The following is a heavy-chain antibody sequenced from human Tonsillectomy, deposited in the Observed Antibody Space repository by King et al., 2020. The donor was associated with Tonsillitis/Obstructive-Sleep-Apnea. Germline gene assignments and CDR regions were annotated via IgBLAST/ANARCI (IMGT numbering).Heavy chain of an antibody. D-gene: IGHD3-9*01. CDR3: TTGLGGGAEHDDR. J-gene: IGHJ5*02. CDR2: IKSEKNAGTT. CDR1: GFTFSSAW. V-gene: IGHV3-15*07. Sequence: VQLVESGGGLVKPGGSLRLSCGASGFTFSSAWMNWVRQAPGKGLEWVGRIKSEKNAGTTDYAAPVKGRFTISRDDSENTLYLQMNSLKTEDTAVYYCTTGLGGGAEHDDRWGQGTLVTVSS.